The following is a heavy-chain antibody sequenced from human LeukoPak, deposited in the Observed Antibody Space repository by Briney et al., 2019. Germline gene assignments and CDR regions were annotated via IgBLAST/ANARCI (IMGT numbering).Heavy chain of an antibody. J-gene: IGHJ5*02. CDR2: ISYDGSNK. D-gene: IGHD3-16*02. CDR1: GFTFNIFS. V-gene: IGHV3-30-3*01. CDR3: ARGTLRLGELSLLSWFDP. Sequence: GGSLRLSCAASGFTFNIFSMSWFRQAPGKGLEWVAVISYDGSNKYYADSVKGRFTISRDNSKNTLYLQMNSLRAEDTAVYYCARGTLRLGELSLLSWFDPWGQGTLVTVSS.